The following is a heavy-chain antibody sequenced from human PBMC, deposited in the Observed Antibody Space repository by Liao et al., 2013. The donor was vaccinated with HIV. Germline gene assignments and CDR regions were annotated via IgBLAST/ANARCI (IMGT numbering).Heavy chain of an antibody. CDR3: AVGSSWYNGWVY. J-gene: IGHJ4*02. CDR1: GGSFSDYS. CDR2: INHSGST. V-gene: IGHV4-34*02. D-gene: IGHD6-13*01. Sequence: QVQLQQWGAGLLKPSETLSLTCAVYGGSFSDYSWSWIRQPPGKGLEWIGEINHSGSTNYNPSLKSRVTISADTSKNQFSLKLSSVTAADTAVFYCAVGSSWYNGWVYWGQGTLVTVSS.